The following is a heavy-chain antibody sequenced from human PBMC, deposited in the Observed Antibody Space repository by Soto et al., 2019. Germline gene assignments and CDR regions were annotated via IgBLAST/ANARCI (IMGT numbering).Heavy chain of an antibody. J-gene: IGHJ4*02. CDR3: ARECNDFWSGYYSGFDY. Sequence: ASVKVSCKTSGYTFTSYAMHWVRQAPGQRLEWMGWINAGNGNTKYSQKFQGRVTITRDTSASTAYMELSSLRSEDTALYYFARECNDFWSGYYSGFDYWGQGTLVTVSS. V-gene: IGHV1-3*01. CDR1: GYTFTSYA. D-gene: IGHD3-3*01. CDR2: INAGNGNT.